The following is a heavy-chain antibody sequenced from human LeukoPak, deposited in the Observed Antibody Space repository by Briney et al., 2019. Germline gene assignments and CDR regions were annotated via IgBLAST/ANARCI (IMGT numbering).Heavy chain of an antibody. D-gene: IGHD3-16*01. J-gene: IGHJ4*02. CDR1: GGSISSYY. CDR2: IYYSGST. V-gene: IGHV4-59*01. CDR3: ARVSAYYDYVWGSYYFDY. Sequence: SETLSLTCSVSGGSISSYYWSWIRQPPGKGLEWIGYIYYSGSTHYNPSLESRVTISIDTSKKQLSLKLTSVTAADTAVYYCARVSAYYDYVWGSYYFDYWGQGTLVTVSS.